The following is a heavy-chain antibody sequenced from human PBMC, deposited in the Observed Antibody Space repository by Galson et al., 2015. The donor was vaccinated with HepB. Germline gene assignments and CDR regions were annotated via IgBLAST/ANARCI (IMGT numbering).Heavy chain of an antibody. D-gene: IGHD4-11*01. CDR1: GGSFSGYY. V-gene: IGHV4-34*01. J-gene: IGHJ6*02. Sequence: SETLSLTCAVYGGSFSGYYWSWIRQPPGKGLEWIGEINHSGSTNYNPSLKSQVTISVDTSKNQFSLKLSSVTAADTAVYYCARGESNAYYYYYYGMDVWGQGTTDTVSS. CDR2: INHSGST. CDR3: ARGESNAYYYYYYGMDV.